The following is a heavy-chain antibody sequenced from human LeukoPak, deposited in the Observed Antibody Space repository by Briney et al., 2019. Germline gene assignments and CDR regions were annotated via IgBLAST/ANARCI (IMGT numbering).Heavy chain of an antibody. CDR2: INPNSGGT. J-gene: IGHJ4*02. CDR3: ARGGHSGYDSQLDFDY. CDR1: GYTFTGYY. V-gene: IGHV1-2*02. Sequence: ASVKVSCKASGYTFTGYYMHWVRQAPGQGLEWMGWINPNSGGTNYAQKFQGRVTMTRDTSISTAYMELSRLRSDDTAVYYCARGGHSGYDSQLDFDYWGQGTLVTVSS. D-gene: IGHD5-12*01.